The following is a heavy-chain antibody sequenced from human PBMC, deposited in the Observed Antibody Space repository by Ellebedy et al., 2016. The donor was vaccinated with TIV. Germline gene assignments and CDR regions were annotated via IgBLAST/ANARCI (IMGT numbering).Heavy chain of an antibody. J-gene: IGHJ4*02. Sequence: GEFLKISCAASGFTFSNYSMNWVRQAPGKGLEWVSYISRSSRTIYYADSVKGRFIISRDDAKNSLYLQMNSLRDEDTAVYYCARDCGIAGADDYWGQGTLVTVSS. CDR3: ARDCGIAGADDY. V-gene: IGHV3-48*02. CDR2: ISRSSRTI. CDR1: GFTFSNYS. D-gene: IGHD6-13*01.